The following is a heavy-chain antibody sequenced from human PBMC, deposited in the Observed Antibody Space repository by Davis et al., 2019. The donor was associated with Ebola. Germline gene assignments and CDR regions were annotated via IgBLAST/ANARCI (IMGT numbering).Heavy chain of an antibody. CDR3: AKSMGSSGWYHFDY. CDR2: IKNDGTT. V-gene: IGHV3-53*01. J-gene: IGHJ4*02. Sequence: GGSLRLSCAASGYTVSSNHMSWVRQAPGKGLEWVSLIKNDGTTYYADSVEGRFTISRDNSKNTLYLQMNSLRAEDTAIYYCAKSMGSSGWYHFDYWGQGTLVTVSS. CDR1: GYTVSSNH. D-gene: IGHD6-19*01.